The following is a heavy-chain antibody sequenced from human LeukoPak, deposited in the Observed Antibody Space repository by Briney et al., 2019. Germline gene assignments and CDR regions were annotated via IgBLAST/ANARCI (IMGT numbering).Heavy chain of an antibody. CDR3: ASQYYDFWSGYCTYFDY. D-gene: IGHD3-3*01. Sequence: SETLSLTCAVYGGSFSGYYWSWIRQPPGKGLEWIGEINHSGSTNYNPSLKSRVTISVDTSKNQFSLKLSSVTAADTAVYYCASQYYDFWSGYCTYFDYWGQGTLVTVSS. J-gene: IGHJ4*02. V-gene: IGHV4-34*01. CDR1: GGSFSGYY. CDR2: INHSGST.